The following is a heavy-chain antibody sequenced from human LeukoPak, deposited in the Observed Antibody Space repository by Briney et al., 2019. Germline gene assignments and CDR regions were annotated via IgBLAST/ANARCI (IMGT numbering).Heavy chain of an antibody. V-gene: IGHV4-4*07. CDR1: GGSISSYY. J-gene: IGHJ5*02. D-gene: IGHD3-10*01. Sequence: SETLSLTCTVSGGSISSYYWSWIRQPAGKGLEWSGRIYTSGSTNYNPSLKSRVTMSVDTSKNQFSLKLSSVTAADTAVYYCAREEDYYGSGSYCLLDPWGQGTLVTVSS. CDR3: AREEDYYGSGSYCLLDP. CDR2: IYTSGST.